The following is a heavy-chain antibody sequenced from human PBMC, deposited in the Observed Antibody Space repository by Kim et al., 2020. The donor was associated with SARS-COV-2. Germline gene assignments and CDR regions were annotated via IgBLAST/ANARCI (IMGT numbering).Heavy chain of an antibody. D-gene: IGHD3-10*01. Sequence: SETLSLTCTVSGGSISSYYWSWIRQPPGKGLEWIGYIYYSGSTNYNPSLKSRVTISVDTSKNQFSLKLSSVTAADTAVYYCARDSPVRATFYYYYGMDVWGQGTTVTVSS. CDR2: IYYSGST. J-gene: IGHJ6*02. CDR3: ARDSPVRATFYYYYGMDV. V-gene: IGHV4-59*13. CDR1: GGSISSYY.